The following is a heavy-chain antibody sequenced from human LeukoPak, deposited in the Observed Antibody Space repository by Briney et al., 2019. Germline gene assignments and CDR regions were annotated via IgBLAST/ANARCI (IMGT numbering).Heavy chain of an antibody. V-gene: IGHV4-61*02. CDR3: AGYGDGYNYFDH. Sequence: SETLSLTCTVSGGSISSGSYYWSWIRQPAGKGLEWIGRIYTSGSTNYNPSLKSRVTISVDTSKNQFSLKLSSVTAADTAVYYCAGYGDGYNYFDHWGQGTLVTVSS. CDR1: GGSISSGSYY. CDR2: IYTSGST. D-gene: IGHD5-24*01. J-gene: IGHJ4*02.